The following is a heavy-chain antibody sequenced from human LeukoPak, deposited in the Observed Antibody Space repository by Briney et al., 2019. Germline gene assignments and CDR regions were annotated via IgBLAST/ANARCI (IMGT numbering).Heavy chain of an antibody. CDR3: AREDYYDGSIDY. CDR2: IYSGGST. D-gene: IGHD3-22*01. CDR1: GFTVSSNY. J-gene: IGHJ4*02. V-gene: IGHV3-66*01. Sequence: GGSLRLSCAASGFTVSSNYMSWVRQAPGKGLEWVSVIYSGGSTYYADSVKGRFTVSRDNAKNSLYLLMNSLRADDTAFYYCAREDYYDGSIDYWGQGTLVTVSS.